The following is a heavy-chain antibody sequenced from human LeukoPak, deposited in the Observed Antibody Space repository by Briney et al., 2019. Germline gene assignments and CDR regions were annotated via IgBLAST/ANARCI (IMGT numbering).Heavy chain of an antibody. CDR3: ARSSWGYYYYYYMDV. CDR1: GYTFTSYD. V-gene: IGHV1-8*03. Sequence: ASVKVSCKASGYTFTSYDINWVRQATGQGLEWMGWMNPNSGNTGYAQKFQGRVTIARNTSISTAYMELSSLRSEDTAVYYCARSSWGYYYYYYMDVWGKGTTVTVSS. J-gene: IGHJ6*03. D-gene: IGHD6-6*01. CDR2: MNPNSGNT.